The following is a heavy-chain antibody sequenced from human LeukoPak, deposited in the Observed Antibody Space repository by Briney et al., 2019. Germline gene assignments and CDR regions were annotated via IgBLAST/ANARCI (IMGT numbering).Heavy chain of an antibody. CDR3: AKGFRPWYYYDSSGHFDAFDI. D-gene: IGHD3-22*01. V-gene: IGHV3-9*01. Sequence: PGRSLRLSCAASGFTFDDYAMHWVRQAPGKGLEWVSGISWNSGSIGYADSVKGRFTISRDNAKNSLYLQMNSLRAEDTALYYCAKGFRPWYYYDSSGHFDAFDIWGQGTMVTVSS. CDR1: GFTFDDYA. CDR2: ISWNSGSI. J-gene: IGHJ3*02.